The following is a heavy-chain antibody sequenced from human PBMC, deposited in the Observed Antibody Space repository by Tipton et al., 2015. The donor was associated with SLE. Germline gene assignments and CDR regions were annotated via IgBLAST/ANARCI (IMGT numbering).Heavy chain of an antibody. CDR3: ARHSWEQPFDN. Sequence: LRLSCTVSGGSISTSDFYWGWIRQPPGKGLEWIGSIFYSGSTYYNPSLKSRITISVDTSKNRFSLKLTSVTAADTAVYYCARHSWEQPFDNWGQGTLVTVSS. CDR1: GGSISTSDFY. CDR2: IFYSGST. V-gene: IGHV4-39*01. J-gene: IGHJ4*02. D-gene: IGHD1/OR15-1a*01.